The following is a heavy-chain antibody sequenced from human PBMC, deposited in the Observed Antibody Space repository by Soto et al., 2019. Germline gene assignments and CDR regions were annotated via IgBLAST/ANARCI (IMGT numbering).Heavy chain of an antibody. Sequence: PGGSLRLSCAASGFTFSSYGMHWVRQAPGKGLEWVAGIWYDGSNKYYADSVKGRFTISRDNSKNTLYLQMNSLRAEDTAVYYCARDIGWSIAAAGHYGMDVWGQGTPVTVSS. D-gene: IGHD6-13*01. CDR1: GFTFSSYG. CDR3: ARDIGWSIAAAGHYGMDV. J-gene: IGHJ6*01. CDR2: IWYDGSNK. V-gene: IGHV3-33*01.